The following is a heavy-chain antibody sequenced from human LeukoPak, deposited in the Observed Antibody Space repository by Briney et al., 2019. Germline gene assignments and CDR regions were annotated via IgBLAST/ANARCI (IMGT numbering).Heavy chain of an antibody. D-gene: IGHD4-11*01. V-gene: IGHV3-73*01. CDR3: TRLDYGNFRLDS. J-gene: IGHJ4*02. CDR2: IKTKANNYAT. CDR1: GFTFSGSA. Sequence: PGGSLRLSCAASGFTFSGSALHWVRQASGKGLEWVGRIKTKANNYATAYAASVNGRFIISRHDSKNTAYLQINSLKTADTAVYNCTRLDYGNFRLDSCGQGTLVTASS.